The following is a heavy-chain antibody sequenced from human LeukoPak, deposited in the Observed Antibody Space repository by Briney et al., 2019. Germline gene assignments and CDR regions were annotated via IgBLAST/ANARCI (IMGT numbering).Heavy chain of an antibody. D-gene: IGHD6-19*01. CDR2: ISWNSGSI. Sequence: QPGGSLRLSGAASGFTFDDYAMHWVRQAPGKGLAWVSGISWNSGSIGYADSVKGRFTISRDNAKNSLYLQMNSLRAEDTALYYCAKDMGSGWVFDYWGQGTLVTVSS. CDR1: GFTFDDYA. CDR3: AKDMGSGWVFDY. V-gene: IGHV3-9*01. J-gene: IGHJ4*02.